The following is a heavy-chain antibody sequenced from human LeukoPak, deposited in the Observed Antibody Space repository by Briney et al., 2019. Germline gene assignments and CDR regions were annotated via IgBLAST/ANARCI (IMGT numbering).Heavy chain of an antibody. V-gene: IGHV4-59*08. CDR2: IYYSGST. Sequence: KPSETLSLTCTVSGGSISSYYWSWIRQPPGKGLEWIGYIYYSGSTNYNPSLKSRVTISVDTSKNQFSLKLSSVTAADTAVYYCARTPPYCSSTSCRDYWGQGTLVTVSS. CDR1: GGSISSYY. J-gene: IGHJ4*02. D-gene: IGHD2-2*01. CDR3: ARTPPYCSSTSCRDY.